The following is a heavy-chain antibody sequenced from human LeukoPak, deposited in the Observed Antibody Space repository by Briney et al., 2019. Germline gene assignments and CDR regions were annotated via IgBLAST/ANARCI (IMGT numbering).Heavy chain of an antibody. CDR2: IIPSDGRT. D-gene: IGHD2-21*02. V-gene: IGHV1-46*01. CDR3: AREANCGGDCSFDY. CDR1: GYTFTNYY. Sequence: ASVKVSCKATGYTFTNYYIHWVRQAPGQGLEWMGIIIPSDGRTNYAQKLQGRVTMTRDTSTSTVYMELSSLRSEDTAVYYCAREANCGGDCSFDYWGQGTLVTVSS. J-gene: IGHJ4*02.